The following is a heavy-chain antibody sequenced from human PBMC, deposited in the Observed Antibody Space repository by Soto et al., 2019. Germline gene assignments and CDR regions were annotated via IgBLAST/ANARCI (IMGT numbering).Heavy chain of an antibody. D-gene: IGHD3-10*01. J-gene: IGHJ4*02. Sequence: ASVKVSCKVSGYTFTGYYMHWVRQAPGQGLEWMGWINPNSGGTNYAQKFQGRVTMTRDTSISTAYMELSRLRSDDTAVYYCARVRQYYYGSGSYCLDYWGQGTLVTAPQ. CDR3: ARVRQYYYGSGSYCLDY. CDR1: GYTFTGYY. V-gene: IGHV1-2*02. CDR2: INPNSGGT.